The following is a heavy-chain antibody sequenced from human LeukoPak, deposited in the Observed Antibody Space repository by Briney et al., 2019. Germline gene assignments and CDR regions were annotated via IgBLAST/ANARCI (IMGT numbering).Heavy chain of an antibody. CDR2: ISHSGSS. CDR1: GYSISSGYF. J-gene: IGHJ4*02. V-gene: IGHV4-38-2*02. Sequence: PSETLSLTCAVSGYSISSGYFWAWIRQPPGKGLEWIGSISHSGSSYSKPSLKSRVIISVDTSNNQFSLKVTSVTAADTATYYCARDGYYYDGSFEYWGQGIRVAVSS. D-gene: IGHD3-22*01. CDR3: ARDGYYYDGSFEY.